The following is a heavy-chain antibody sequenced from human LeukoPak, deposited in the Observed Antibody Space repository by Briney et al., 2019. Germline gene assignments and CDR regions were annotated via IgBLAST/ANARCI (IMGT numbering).Heavy chain of an antibody. D-gene: IGHD4-17*01. CDR2: ISSSSSYI. V-gene: IGHV3-21*04. CDR3: ARGSDDYGSDDYYYDIDV. Sequence: GGSLTLSCAASGFTFSSYSMKWVGQAPGEGLEWVSSISSSSSYIYYADSVKGRFTISRDNSTNSLYLQMNSLRSDNTAVYYCARGSDDYGSDDYYYDIDVWGQGTTVTVSS. J-gene: IGHJ6*02. CDR1: GFTFSSYS.